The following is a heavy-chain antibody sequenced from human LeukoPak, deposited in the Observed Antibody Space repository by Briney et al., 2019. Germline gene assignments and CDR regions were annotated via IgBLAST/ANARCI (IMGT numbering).Heavy chain of an antibody. V-gene: IGHV1-69*05. D-gene: IGHD2-2*01. Sequence: SVKVSCKASGGTFSSYAISWVRQAPGQGLEWMGGIIPIFGTANYAQKFQGRVTITTDESTSTAYMELSSLRSEDTAVYYCATYCSSTSCYPQEVDYWGQGTLVTVSS. J-gene: IGHJ4*02. CDR3: ATYCSSTSCYPQEVDY. CDR1: GGTFSSYA. CDR2: IIPIFGTA.